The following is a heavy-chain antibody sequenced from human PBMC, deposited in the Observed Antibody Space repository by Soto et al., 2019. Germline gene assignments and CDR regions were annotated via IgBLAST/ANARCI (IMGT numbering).Heavy chain of an antibody. CDR3: AKDVVVGATTGLGDYYYYYGMDV. CDR1: GFTFSSYG. V-gene: IGHV3-30*18. Sequence: LRLSCAASGFTFSSYGMHWVRQAPGKGLEWVAVISYDGSNKYYADSVKGRFTISRDNSKNTLYLQMNSLRAEDTAVYYCAKDVVVGATTGLGDYYYYYGMDVWGQGNTVTVSS. J-gene: IGHJ6*01. D-gene: IGHD1-26*01. CDR2: ISYDGSNK.